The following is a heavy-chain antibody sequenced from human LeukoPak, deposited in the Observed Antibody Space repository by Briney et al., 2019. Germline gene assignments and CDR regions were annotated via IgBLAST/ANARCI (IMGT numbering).Heavy chain of an antibody. Sequence: SETLSLTCAVSGYSISSGYYWGWIRQPPGQGGEWIGNMYHSGSTYYNPSLKSRVTISVDTSNNQFSLKLSSVTAADTAVYYCARHEGSYGAFDYWGQGTLVTVSS. J-gene: IGHJ4*02. D-gene: IGHD4/OR15-4a*01. V-gene: IGHV4-38-2*01. CDR3: ARHEGSYGAFDY. CDR2: MYHSGST. CDR1: GYSISSGYY.